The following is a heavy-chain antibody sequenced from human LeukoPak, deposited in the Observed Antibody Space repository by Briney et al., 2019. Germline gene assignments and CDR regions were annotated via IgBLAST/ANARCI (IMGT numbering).Heavy chain of an antibody. CDR2: IYHSGST. Sequence: SQTLSLTCAVSGGSISSGGYSWSWIRQPPGKGLEWIGYIYHSGSTYYNPSLKSRVTISVDTSKNQFSLKLSSVTAADTAVYYCARDEIRENGSGSFDYWGQGTLVTVS. CDR1: GGSISSGGYS. J-gene: IGHJ4*02. D-gene: IGHD3-10*01. CDR3: ARDEIRENGSGSFDY. V-gene: IGHV4-30-2*01.